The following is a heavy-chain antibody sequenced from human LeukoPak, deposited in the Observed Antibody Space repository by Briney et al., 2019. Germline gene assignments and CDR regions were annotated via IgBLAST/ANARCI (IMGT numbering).Heavy chain of an antibody. D-gene: IGHD6-13*01. Sequence: PSETLSLTCTVSGGSISSYYRSWIRQPAGKGLEWIGRIYTSGSTNYNPSLKSRVTMSVDTSKNQFSLKLSSVTAADTAVYYCARSQPSSSWHADAFDIWGQGTMVTVSS. CDR3: ARSQPSSSWHADAFDI. CDR2: IYTSGST. CDR1: GGSISSYY. J-gene: IGHJ3*02. V-gene: IGHV4-4*07.